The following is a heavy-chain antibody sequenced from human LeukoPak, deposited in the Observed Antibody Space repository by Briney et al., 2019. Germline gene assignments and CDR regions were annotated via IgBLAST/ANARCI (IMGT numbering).Heavy chain of an antibody. CDR2: INSDGSST. CDR1: GFTFSNYA. V-gene: IGHV3-74*01. Sequence: GGSLRLSCAASGFTFSNYAMSWVRQAPGKGLVWVSRINSDGSSTSYADSVKGRFTISRDNAKNTLYLQMNSLRAEDTAVYYCARDRYSSGWYDYWGQGTLVTVSS. CDR3: ARDRYSSGWYDY. D-gene: IGHD6-19*01. J-gene: IGHJ4*02.